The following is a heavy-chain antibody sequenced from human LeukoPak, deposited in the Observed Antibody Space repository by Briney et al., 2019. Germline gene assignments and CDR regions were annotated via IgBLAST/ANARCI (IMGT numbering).Heavy chain of an antibody. D-gene: IGHD1-26*01. CDR1: GFIFSTYN. Sequence: GGSLRLSCAASGFIFSTYNMAWVRQAPGKGLEWVSSITSRSSYIYYVDSVKGRFTISRDNAKNSLYLQMNSLRAEDTAVYYCARDRMGRIFDYWGQGTLVTVSS. CDR2: ITSRSSYI. CDR3: ARDRMGRIFDY. V-gene: IGHV3-21*01. J-gene: IGHJ4*02.